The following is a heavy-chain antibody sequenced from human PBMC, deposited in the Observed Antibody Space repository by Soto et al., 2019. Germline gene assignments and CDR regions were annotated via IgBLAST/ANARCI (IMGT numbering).Heavy chain of an antibody. Sequence: SETLTLTCTVSGGSITSGGYYWSWIRQHPGKGLEWIGYIYYSGFTYYNTSLKSRVTISVDRSKNQFSLKLSSVTAADTAVYYCASRPSGSGFDPWGQGTLVTVSS. CDR2: IYYSGFT. D-gene: IGHD1-26*01. V-gene: IGHV4-31*03. CDR1: GGSITSGGYY. CDR3: ASRPSGSGFDP. J-gene: IGHJ5*02.